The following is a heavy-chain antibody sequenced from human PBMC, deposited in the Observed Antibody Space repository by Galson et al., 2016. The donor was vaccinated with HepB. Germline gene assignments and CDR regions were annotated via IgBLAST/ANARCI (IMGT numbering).Heavy chain of an antibody. CDR1: GFTFDDYT. CDR3: GTDWGSLWESSGKGMDV. Sequence: SLRLSCAASGFTFDDYTMHWVRQAPGKGLEWVALISWDGRSPDYADSVRGRFTISRDNRQNLLYLQMNDLTSEDTALYYCGTDWGSLWESSGKGMDVWGQGTTVIVSS. CDR2: ISWDGRSP. V-gene: IGHV3-43*01. D-gene: IGHD3-10*01. J-gene: IGHJ6*02.